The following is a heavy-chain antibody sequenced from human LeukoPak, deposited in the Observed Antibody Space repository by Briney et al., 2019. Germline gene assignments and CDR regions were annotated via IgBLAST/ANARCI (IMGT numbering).Heavy chain of an antibody. CDR3: ARRAGDYSHPYNY. Sequence: GGSLRLSCTVSGFTVSSNSMSWVRQAPGKGLEWVSFIYSGGNTHNSDSVKGRFTISRDNSKNTLYLQMNSLRAEDTAVYYCARRAGDYSHPYNYWGQGTLVTVSS. CDR2: IYSGGNT. CDR1: GFTVSSNS. D-gene: IGHD3-22*01. J-gene: IGHJ4*02. V-gene: IGHV3-53*01.